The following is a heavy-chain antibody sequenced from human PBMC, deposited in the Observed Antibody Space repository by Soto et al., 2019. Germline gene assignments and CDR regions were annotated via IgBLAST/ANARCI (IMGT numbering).Heavy chain of an antibody. V-gene: IGHV4-34*01. CDR1: GGSLSGYY. D-gene: IGHD5-12*01. J-gene: IGHJ4*01. CDR2: VKDGGHT. Sequence: QVQLQQWGAGLLKPSETLSLKCAVTGGSLSGYYWSWIRQPPGKGLEWIGEVKDGGHTNYSPSLGGRVTISSDTSNNQFSLRLNSVTAADTGVYYCARGQEGVVATHWDHGSLVTVSS. CDR3: ARGQEGVVATH.